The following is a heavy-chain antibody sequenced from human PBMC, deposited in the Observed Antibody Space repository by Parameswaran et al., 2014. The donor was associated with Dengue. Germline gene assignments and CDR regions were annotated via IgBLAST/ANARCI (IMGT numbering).Heavy chain of an antibody. V-gene: IGHV4-34*01. CDR2: INHSGST. CDR3: ARQAYSSSYLIEPHYYYYMDV. Sequence: RWIRQPPGKGLEWIGEINHSGSTNYNPSLKSRVTISVDTSKNQFSLKLRSVTAADTAVYYCARQAYSSSYLIEPHYYYYMDVWGKGTTVTVSS. D-gene: IGHD6-6*01. J-gene: IGHJ6*03.